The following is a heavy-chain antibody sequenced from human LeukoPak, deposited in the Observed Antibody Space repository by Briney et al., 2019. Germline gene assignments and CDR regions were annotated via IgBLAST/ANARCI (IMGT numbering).Heavy chain of an antibody. CDR2: INYSGST. CDR3: ARGGYCSGGSCYDY. Sequence: SEALSLTCTVSGGSISSGGYYWSWIRQHPGKGLEWIGYINYSGSTYYNPSLKSRVTISVDTSKNQFSLKLSSVTAADTAVYYCARGGYCSGGSCYDYWGQGTLVTVSS. D-gene: IGHD2-15*01. V-gene: IGHV4-31*03. J-gene: IGHJ4*02. CDR1: GGSISSGGYY.